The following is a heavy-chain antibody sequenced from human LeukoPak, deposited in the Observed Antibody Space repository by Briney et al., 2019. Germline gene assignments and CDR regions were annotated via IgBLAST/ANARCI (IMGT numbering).Heavy chain of an antibody. CDR3: ARDYYDSSGYYARLGY. D-gene: IGHD3-22*01. J-gene: IGHJ4*02. Sequence: SETLSLTCTVSGGSISSYYWSWIRQPPGKGLEWIGYIYYSGSTNYNPSLKSRVTISVDTSKNQFSLKLSSVTAADTAVYHCARDYYDSSGYYARLGYWGQGTLVTVSS. CDR2: IYYSGST. V-gene: IGHV4-59*01. CDR1: GGSISSYY.